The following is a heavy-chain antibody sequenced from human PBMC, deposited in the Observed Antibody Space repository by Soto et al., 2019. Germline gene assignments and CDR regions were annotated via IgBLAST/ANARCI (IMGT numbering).Heavy chain of an antibody. CDR3: ARQAKVDWNYSRASYYYGMDV. J-gene: IGHJ6*02. D-gene: IGHD1-7*01. Sequence: SETLSLTCTVSGGSISSSSYYWGWIRQPPGKGLEWIGSIYYSGSTYYNPSLKSRVTISVDTSKNQFSLKLSSVTAADTAVYYCARQAKVDWNYSRASYYYGMDVWGQGTTVT. CDR2: IYYSGST. CDR1: GGSISSSSYY. V-gene: IGHV4-39*01.